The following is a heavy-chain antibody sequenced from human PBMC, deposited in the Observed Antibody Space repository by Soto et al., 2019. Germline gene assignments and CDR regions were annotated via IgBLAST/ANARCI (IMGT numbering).Heavy chain of an antibody. CDR1: GGSISSGGYY. V-gene: IGHV4-31*03. CDR3: ARVVDQYYDFWSGYLRPYYYYYGMDV. Sequence: KPSETLSLTCTVSGGSISSGGYYWSWIRQHPGKGLEWIGYIYYSGSTYYNPSLKSRVTISVDTSKNQFSLKLSSVTAADTAVYYCARVVDQYYDFWSGYLRPYYYYYGMDVWGQGTTVSVSS. J-gene: IGHJ6*02. D-gene: IGHD3-3*01. CDR2: IYYSGST.